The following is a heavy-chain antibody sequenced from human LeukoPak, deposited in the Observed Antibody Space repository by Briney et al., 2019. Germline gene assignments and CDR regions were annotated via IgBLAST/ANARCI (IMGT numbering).Heavy chain of an antibody. J-gene: IGHJ4*02. Sequence: SQTLSLTCAISGDSVSGNSAAWSWIRQSPSRGLEWLGRTYCRSKWYNDYAVSVRGRITINPDTSKNQFSLQLNSVTPEDTAVYYCARVVAGLGYFDSWGQGTLVSVSS. CDR3: ARVVAGLGYFDS. D-gene: IGHD6-19*01. CDR1: GDSVSGNSAA. V-gene: IGHV6-1*01. CDR2: TYCRSKWYN.